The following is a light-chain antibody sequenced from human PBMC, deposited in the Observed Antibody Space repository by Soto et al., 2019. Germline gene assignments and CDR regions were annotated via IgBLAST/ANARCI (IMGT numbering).Light chain of an antibody. Sequence: QSALPQPASLSGSPGQSITISCTGTSSDVGGYNYVSWYQQHPGKAPKLMIYDVSNRPSGVSNRFSGSKSGNTASLTISGLQAEDEADYYCSSYTSSSTLVVFGGGTKLTVL. J-gene: IGLJ2*01. CDR2: DVS. CDR1: SSDVGGYNY. CDR3: SSYTSSSTLVV. V-gene: IGLV2-14*01.